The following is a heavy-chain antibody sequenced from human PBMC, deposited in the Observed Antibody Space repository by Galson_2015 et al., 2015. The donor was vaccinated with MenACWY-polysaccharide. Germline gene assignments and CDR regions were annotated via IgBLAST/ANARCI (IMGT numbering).Heavy chain of an antibody. J-gene: IGHJ4*02. Sequence: PALVKPTQTLSLTCTFSGFSVTATGVGVGWIRQPPGKAPEWLAHIYWDGDKRFSPSLGARLTIKKDTSRDQVVLTMTDTDPVDTATYYCVRLLGGVSFDSWGQGTL. CDR2: IYWDGDK. V-gene: IGHV2-5*02. CDR3: VRLLGGVSFDS. CDR1: GFSVTATGVG. D-gene: IGHD1-26*01.